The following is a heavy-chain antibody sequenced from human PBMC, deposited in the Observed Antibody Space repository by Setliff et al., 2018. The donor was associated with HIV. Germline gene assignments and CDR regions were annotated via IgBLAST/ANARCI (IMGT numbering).Heavy chain of an antibody. Sequence: ASVKVSCKASGYTFTGHYMHWVRQAPGQGLEWMGWINTNTGNPTYAQGFTGRFVFSLDTSVSTAYLQISSLKAEDSAIYYCARVSDTGVDPQTHRDYWGQGTPVTGSS. CDR1: GYTFTGHY. CDR3: ARVSDTGVDPQTHRDY. V-gene: IGHV7-4-1*02. CDR2: INTNTGNP. D-gene: IGHD2-21*01. J-gene: IGHJ4*02.